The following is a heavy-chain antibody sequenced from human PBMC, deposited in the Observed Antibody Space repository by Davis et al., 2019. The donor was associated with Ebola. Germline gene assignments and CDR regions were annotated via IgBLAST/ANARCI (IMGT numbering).Heavy chain of an antibody. D-gene: IGHD3-16*02. CDR1: GGTFSSYA. Sequence: SVKVSCKASGGTFSSYAISWVRRAPGQGLEWMGGIIPIFGTANYAQKFQGRVTITADKSTSTAYMELSSLRSEDTAVYYCARGDYIWGSYRHLDYWGQGTLVTVSS. CDR3: ARGDYIWGSYRHLDY. CDR2: IIPIFGTA. V-gene: IGHV1-69*06. J-gene: IGHJ4*02.